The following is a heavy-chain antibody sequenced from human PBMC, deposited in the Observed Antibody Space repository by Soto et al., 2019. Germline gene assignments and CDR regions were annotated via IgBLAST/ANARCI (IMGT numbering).Heavy chain of an antibody. CDR1: GGSISSHS. CDR3: TRSYNDFWSGSYYYYMDV. J-gene: IGHJ6*03. CDR2: VSYSGST. D-gene: IGHD3-3*01. Sequence: LSLTCTVSGGSISSHSWTWIRQPPGKGLEWIGHVSYSGSTNYNPSLNSRVTISVDTSKKQFSLKLTFVTAADTAMYYCTRSYNDFWSGSYYYYMDVWGKGTTVTVSS. V-gene: IGHV4-59*08.